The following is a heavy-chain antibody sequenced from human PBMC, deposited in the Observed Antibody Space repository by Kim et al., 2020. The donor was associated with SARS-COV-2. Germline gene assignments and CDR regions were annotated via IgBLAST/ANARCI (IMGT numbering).Heavy chain of an antibody. CDR3: ARSPPLWFGECYYYYYGMDV. CDR1: GFTFSSYD. Sequence: GGSLRLSCAASGFTFSSYDMHWVRQATGKGLEWVSAIGTAGDTYYPGSVKGRFTISRENAKNSLYLQMNSLRAGDTAVYYCARSPPLWFGECYYYYYGMDVWGQGTTVTVSS. J-gene: IGHJ6*02. V-gene: IGHV3-13*01. CDR2: IGTAGDT. D-gene: IGHD3-10*01.